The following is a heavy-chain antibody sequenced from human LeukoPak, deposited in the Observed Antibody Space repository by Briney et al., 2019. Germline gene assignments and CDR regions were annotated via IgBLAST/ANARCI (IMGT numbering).Heavy chain of an antibody. CDR2: ISANNGDT. J-gene: IGHJ4*02. CDR3: ARDPPGLTLGSPGDY. CDR1: GYTFTSYG. D-gene: IGHD3-16*01. Sequence: GESLKISCKASGYTFTSYGIAWVRQAPGQGLQWMGWISANNGDTSYSQKLQGRVTMTTDTSTNTAYMELRSLTSDDTAVYYCARDPPGLTLGSPGDYWGQGTLVIVSS. V-gene: IGHV1-18*01.